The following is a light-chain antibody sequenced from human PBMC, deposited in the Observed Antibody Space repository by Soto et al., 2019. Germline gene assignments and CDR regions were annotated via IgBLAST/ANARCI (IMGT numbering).Light chain of an antibody. CDR3: QHYNTYSPWT. Sequence: DIQMSQSPSTLSASVGDRVTITCRASQSISSWLAWYQQKPGKAPKLLIYDASNLESGVPSRFSGSGSGTEFTLTISSLQPDDFATYYCQHYNTYSPWTFGQGTKV. J-gene: IGKJ1*01. CDR1: QSISSW. V-gene: IGKV1-5*01. CDR2: DAS.